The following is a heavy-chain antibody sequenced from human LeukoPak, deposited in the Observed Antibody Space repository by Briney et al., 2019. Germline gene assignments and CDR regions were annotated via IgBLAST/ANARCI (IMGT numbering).Heavy chain of an antibody. CDR1: GFTFXSYS. Sequence: GSLRLSXAXSGFTFXSYSMTWVRQAPGKGLEWVSYISSSSSTIYYADSVKGRFTISRDNAKNSLYLQMNSLRAEDTAVYYCARDSRHYYAHDVWGQGTTVTVSS. V-gene: IGHV3-48*01. CDR2: ISSSSSTI. D-gene: IGHD3-10*01. CDR3: ARDSRHYYAHDV. J-gene: IGHJ6*02.